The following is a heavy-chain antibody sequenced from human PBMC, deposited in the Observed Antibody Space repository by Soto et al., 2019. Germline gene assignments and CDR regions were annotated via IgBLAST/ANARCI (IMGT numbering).Heavy chain of an antibody. D-gene: IGHD6-19*01. J-gene: IGHJ1*01. Sequence: SETLSLTCTVSGGSISSYYWSWIRQPPGKGLEWIGYIYYSGSTNYNPSLKSRVTISVDTSKNQFSLKLSSVTAADTAVYYCARLRGTYSSGWYAWYFQHWGQGTLVTVSS. V-gene: IGHV4-59*08. CDR3: ARLRGTYSSGWYAWYFQH. CDR1: GGSISSYY. CDR2: IYYSGST.